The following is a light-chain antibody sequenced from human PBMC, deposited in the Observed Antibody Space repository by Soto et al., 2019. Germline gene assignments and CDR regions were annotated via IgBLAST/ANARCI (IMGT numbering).Light chain of an antibody. V-gene: IGLV2-14*01. CDR1: RSDDGRYNY. CDR2: EVS. J-gene: IGLJ1*01. CDR3: NSYTSSTAYV. Sequence: QSVLTQPASVSGSPGQSITISCTGARSDDGRYNYVSWYQLHPGKAPKLIIYEVSNRPSGVSNRFSGSKSGNTASLTISGLRAEDEADYYCNSYTSSTAYVFGTGTKVTVL.